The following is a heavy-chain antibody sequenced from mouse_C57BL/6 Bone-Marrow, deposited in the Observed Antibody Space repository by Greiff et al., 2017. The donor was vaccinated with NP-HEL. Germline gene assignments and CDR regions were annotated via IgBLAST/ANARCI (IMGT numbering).Heavy chain of an antibody. CDR3: ARDGNYAWFAY. V-gene: IGHV3-1*01. CDR1: GYSITSGYD. CDR2: ISYSGST. D-gene: IGHD2-1*01. J-gene: IGHJ3*01. Sequence: VQLKESGPGMVKPSQSLSLTCTVTGYSITSGYDWHWIRHFPGNKLEWMGYISYSGSTNYNPSLKSRTSITHDTSKNHSFLNLNSVTTEDTATYYCARDGNYAWFAYWGQGTLVTVSA.